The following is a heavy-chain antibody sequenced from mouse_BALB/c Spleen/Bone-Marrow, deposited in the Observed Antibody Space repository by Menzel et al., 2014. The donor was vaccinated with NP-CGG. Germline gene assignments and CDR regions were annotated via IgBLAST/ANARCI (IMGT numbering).Heavy chain of an antibody. CDR2: ISDGGSYT. D-gene: IGHD2-4*01. Sequence: EVKLMESGGGLVKPGGSLKLSCAASGFTFSDYYMYWVRQTPEKRLEWVATISDGGSYTYYPDSVKGRFTISRDNAENNLYLQMSSLKSEDTAKYYCARVSYDYFDYWGQGTTLTVSS. V-gene: IGHV5-4*02. J-gene: IGHJ2*01. CDR1: GFTFSDYY. CDR3: ARVSYDYFDY.